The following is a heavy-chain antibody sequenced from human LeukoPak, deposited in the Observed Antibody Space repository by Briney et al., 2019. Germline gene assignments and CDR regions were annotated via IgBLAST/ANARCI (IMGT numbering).Heavy chain of an antibody. V-gene: IGHV4-34*01. Sequence: SETLSLTCAVYGGSFSGYYWSWIRQPPGKGLEWIGEINHSGSTNYNPSLNSRVTISVDTSKNQFSLKLSSVPAADTAVYYCARGRPLYTRIAARLDSGSYHTSYLDYWGQGTLVTVSS. CDR3: ARGRPLYTRIAARLDSGSYHTSYLDY. CDR2: INHSGST. J-gene: IGHJ4*02. CDR1: GGSFSGYY. D-gene: IGHD1-26*01.